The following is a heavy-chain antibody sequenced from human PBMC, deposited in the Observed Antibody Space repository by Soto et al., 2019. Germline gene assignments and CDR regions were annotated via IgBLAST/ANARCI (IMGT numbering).Heavy chain of an antibody. Sequence: SLRLSCAASGFTFSSYGMHWVRQAPGKGLEWVAVISYDGSNKYYADSVKGRFTISRDNSKNTLYLQMNSLRAEDTAVYYCAKVHGRVGANLNDYWGQGTLVTVSS. CDR2: ISYDGSNK. V-gene: IGHV3-30*18. CDR3: AKVHGRVGANLNDY. D-gene: IGHD1-26*01. CDR1: GFTFSSYG. J-gene: IGHJ4*02.